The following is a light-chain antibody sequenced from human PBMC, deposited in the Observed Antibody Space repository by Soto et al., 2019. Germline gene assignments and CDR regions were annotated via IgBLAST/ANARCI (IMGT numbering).Light chain of an antibody. CDR1: QSVSSSY. V-gene: IGKV3-20*01. J-gene: IGKJ1*01. CDR3: QQYSSSPQT. Sequence: EIVLTQSPGTLSLSPGERATLSCRASQSVSSSYLAWYQQKPGQAPRLLIYGASSRATGIPDRFSGSGSGTDFTLTISRLEPEDFAVYYSQQYSSSPQTFGQGTKVDSK. CDR2: GAS.